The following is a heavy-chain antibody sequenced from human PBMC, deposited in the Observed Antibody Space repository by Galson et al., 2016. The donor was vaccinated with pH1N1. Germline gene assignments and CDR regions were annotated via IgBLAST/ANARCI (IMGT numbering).Heavy chain of an antibody. CDR2: IIDTETT. CDR1: AYSVSASYA. CDR3: ARLSIRHTPRDY. D-gene: IGHD5-12*01. Sequence: ETLSLTCTVSAYSVSASYAWGWIRQPPGKGLEWIGNIIDTETTFYNPSLKSRVTISLDTSKSQFSLRLKSVTAADTAVYYCARLSIRHTPRDYWGQGILVTVSS. J-gene: IGHJ4*02. V-gene: IGHV4-38-2*02.